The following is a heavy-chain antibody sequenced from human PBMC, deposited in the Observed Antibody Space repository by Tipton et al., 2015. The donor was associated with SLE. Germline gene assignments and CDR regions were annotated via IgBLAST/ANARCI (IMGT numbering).Heavy chain of an antibody. J-gene: IGHJ4*02. D-gene: IGHD3-16*01. CDR1: GFTFSYYN. CDR2: ISSTGIYI. Sequence: GSLRLSCTASGFTFSYYNMNWVRQAPGEGLEWVSSISSTGIYIYNADSVKGRFTISRDNSKNTVSLQMNSLRVEDTAVYFCARGRGGEFLDYWGQGTLVTVSS. V-gene: IGHV3-21*01. CDR3: ARGRGGEFLDY.